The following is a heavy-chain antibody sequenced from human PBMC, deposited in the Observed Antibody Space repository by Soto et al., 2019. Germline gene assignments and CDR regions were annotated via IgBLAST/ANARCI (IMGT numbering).Heavy chain of an antibody. V-gene: IGHV3-30*18. CDR3: VKDKYSSSWYIRDHHFDN. CDR1: GFTFSSYG. CDR2: ISYDGSNK. Sequence: QVQLVESGGGVVQPGGSLRLSCAASGFTFSSYGMHWVRQAPGKGLEWVAVISYDGSNKYYVDYEKGRFTISRDNSKNTLYLQMNSLRAEDTAVYYCVKDKYSSSWYIRDHHFDNWGQGTLVTVSS. J-gene: IGHJ4*02. D-gene: IGHD6-13*01.